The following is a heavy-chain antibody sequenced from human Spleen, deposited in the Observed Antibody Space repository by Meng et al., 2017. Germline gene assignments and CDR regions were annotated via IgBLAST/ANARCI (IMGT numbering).Heavy chain of an antibody. D-gene: IGHD1-26*01. J-gene: IGHJ4*02. V-gene: IGHV4-61*01. CDR2: IYYSGST. Sequence: HVPPQEAGPGVGRPSETLSLTFTVSGGSVSSGSYYWSWIRQPPGKGLEWIGYIYYSGSTNYNPSLKSRVTISVDTSKNQFSLKLSSVTAADTAVYYCARLTGRYYFDYWGQGTLVTVSS. CDR1: GGSVSSGSYY. CDR3: ARLTGRYYFDY.